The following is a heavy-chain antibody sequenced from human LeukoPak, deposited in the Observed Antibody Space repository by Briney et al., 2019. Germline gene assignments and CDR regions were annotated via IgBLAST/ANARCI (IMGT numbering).Heavy chain of an antibody. CDR3: ARGAPRQDIVATSLGSWFDP. Sequence: TLSLTCAVYGGSFSGYYWSWIRQPPGKGPEWIGEINHSGSTNYNPSLKSRVTISVDTSKNQFSLKLSSVTAADTAVYYCARGAPRQDIVATSLGSWFDPWGQGTLVTVSS. V-gene: IGHV4-34*01. J-gene: IGHJ5*02. D-gene: IGHD5-12*01. CDR2: INHSGST. CDR1: GGSFSGYY.